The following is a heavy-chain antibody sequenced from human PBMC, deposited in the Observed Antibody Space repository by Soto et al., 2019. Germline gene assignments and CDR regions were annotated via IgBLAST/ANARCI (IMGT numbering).Heavy chain of an antibody. D-gene: IGHD3-16*01. J-gene: IGHJ6*02. CDR3: ERMGDGRYYYYGMDV. CDR1: GYTFTSYG. CDR2: INAYNGDT. V-gene: IGHV1-18*01. Sequence: QVQLVQSGAEVKKPGASVKVSCKASGYTFTSYGFSWVRQAPGQGLEWMGWINAYNGDTNYAQNLQGRVTMTPDTSTHTGYMELRRLRSDDTAVYYCERMGDGRYYYYGMDVWGQGTTVTVS.